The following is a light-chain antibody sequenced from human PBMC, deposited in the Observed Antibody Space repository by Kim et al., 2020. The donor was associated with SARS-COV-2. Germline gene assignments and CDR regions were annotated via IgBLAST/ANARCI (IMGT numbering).Light chain of an antibody. CDR3: AAWDGSLSGLV. J-gene: IGLJ3*02. Sequence: GQGVPSSCWGSNTMRGGSDVHWYQQFPGTAPKLLIYRRNRRPSGVPDRFSGSKSGTSASLAISGLRAEDEADYYCAAWDGSLSGLVFGGGTQLTVL. CDR1: NTMRGGSD. V-gene: IGLV1-47*01. CDR2: RRN.